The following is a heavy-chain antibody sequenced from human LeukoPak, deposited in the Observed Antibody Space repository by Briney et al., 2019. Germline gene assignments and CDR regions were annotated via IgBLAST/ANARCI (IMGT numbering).Heavy chain of an antibody. J-gene: IGHJ4*02. D-gene: IGHD1-26*01. V-gene: IGHV3-7*01. CDR1: GFTFSSYW. CDR3: ARDVAVGATFD. CDR2: IKQDGSEK. Sequence: GGSLRLSCAASGFTFSSYWMSWVRQAPGKGLEWVANIKQDGSEKYYVDSVKGRFTISRDNARNSLYLQMNSLRAEDTAVYYCARDVAVGATFDWGQGTLVTVSS.